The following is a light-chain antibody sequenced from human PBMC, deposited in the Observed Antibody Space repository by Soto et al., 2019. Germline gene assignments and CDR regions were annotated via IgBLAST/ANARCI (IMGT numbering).Light chain of an antibody. CDR3: QHYGDSSWT. Sequence: EIVLTQSPVALSLSPGERATLSCRASQSVSSTLLTWYQQQPGQAPRLLSYGVSSRATGIPDRFSGSGSGTEFTLTISRLEPEDFEVYFCQHYGDSSWTFGQGTKVDIK. CDR1: QSVSSTL. CDR2: GVS. J-gene: IGKJ1*01. V-gene: IGKV3-20*01.